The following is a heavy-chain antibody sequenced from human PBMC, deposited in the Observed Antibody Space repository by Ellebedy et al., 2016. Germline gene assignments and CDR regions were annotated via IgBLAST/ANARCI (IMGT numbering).Heavy chain of an antibody. J-gene: IGHJ2*01. CDR1: GFTFSSYD. CDR2: IGTAGDT. Sequence: GGSLRLXCAASGFTFSSYDMHWVRQATGKGLEWVSAIGTAGDTYYPGSVKGRFTISRENAKNSLYLQMNSLRAGDTAVYYCARGAAGYGDYLSAYFDLWGRGTLVTVSS. D-gene: IGHD4-17*01. V-gene: IGHV3-13*04. CDR3: ARGAAGYGDYLSAYFDL.